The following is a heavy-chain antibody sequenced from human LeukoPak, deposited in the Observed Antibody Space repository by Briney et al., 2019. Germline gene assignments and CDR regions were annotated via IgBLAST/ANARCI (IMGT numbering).Heavy chain of an antibody. D-gene: IGHD2-21*02. CDR2: TYYRSKWNY. V-gene: IGHV6-1*01. CDR1: GDSVSNKSAA. Sequence: SQTLSLTCAISGDSVSNKSAAWNWIRQSPSRGLEWLGRTYYRSKWNYDYAVSVKSRINIYPDTSKNQFSLQLNSVTPEDTAVYFCAIFAVTGNGMDVWGQGTTVTVSS. CDR3: AIFAVTGNGMDV. J-gene: IGHJ6*02.